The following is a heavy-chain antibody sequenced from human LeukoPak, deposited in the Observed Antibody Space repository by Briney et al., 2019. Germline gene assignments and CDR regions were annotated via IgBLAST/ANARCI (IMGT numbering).Heavy chain of an antibody. V-gene: IGHV4-39*01. CDR1: DDSISSTNW. J-gene: IGHJ5*02. CDR2: IYYTGST. D-gene: IGHD6-13*01. Sequence: SETLSLTCAVSDDSISSTNWWHWVRQPPGKGLEWIGTIYYTGSTYYNPSLKGRVTTSVDTSKNQFSLKLSSATAADTAVYYCARIAAADSRIDPWGQGTLVTVSS. CDR3: ARIAAADSRIDP.